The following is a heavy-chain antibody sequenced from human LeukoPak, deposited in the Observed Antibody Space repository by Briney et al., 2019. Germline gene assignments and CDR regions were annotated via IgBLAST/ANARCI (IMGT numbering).Heavy chain of an antibody. CDR2: ISSSSSTI. CDR1: GFTFSSYS. D-gene: IGHD1-1*01. CDR3: ARGGTDAFDI. V-gene: IGHV3-48*04. Sequence: GGSLRLSCAASGFTFSSYSMNWVRQAPGKGLEWVSYISSSSSTIYYADSVKGRFTISRDNAKNSLYLQMNSLRAEDTAVYYCARGGTDAFDIWGQGTMVTVSS. J-gene: IGHJ3*02.